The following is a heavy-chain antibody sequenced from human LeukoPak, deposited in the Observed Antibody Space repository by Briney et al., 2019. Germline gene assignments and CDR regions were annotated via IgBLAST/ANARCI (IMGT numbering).Heavy chain of an antibody. J-gene: IGHJ4*02. Sequence: GGSLRLSCAASGFTFDDYAMHWVRQAPGKGLEWVSGISWNSGSIGYADSVKGRFTISRDNARNSLYLQLDSLRAEDTAVYYCATTGYETDYWGQGTLVIVSS. D-gene: IGHD5-12*01. CDR3: ATTGYETDY. V-gene: IGHV3-9*01. CDR1: GFTFDDYA. CDR2: ISWNSGSI.